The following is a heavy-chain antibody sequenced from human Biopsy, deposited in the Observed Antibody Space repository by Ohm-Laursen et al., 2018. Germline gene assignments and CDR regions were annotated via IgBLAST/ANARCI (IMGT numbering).Heavy chain of an antibody. Sequence: SETLSLTCPVSGGSVSSNVAYWAWIRQPPGKGLESMGSIFYSGITYYNPSLQSRVTMSVDTSKNQFSLNLTSVTAADTAVYYCARHPTGFWFDPWGQGTLVIVSS. CDR1: GGSVSSNVAY. CDR2: IFYSGIT. CDR3: ARHPTGFWFDP. V-gene: IGHV4-39*01. J-gene: IGHJ5*02.